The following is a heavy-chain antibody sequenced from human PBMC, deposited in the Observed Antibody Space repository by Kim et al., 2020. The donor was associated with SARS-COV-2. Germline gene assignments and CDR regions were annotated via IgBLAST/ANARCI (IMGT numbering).Heavy chain of an antibody. Sequence: GGSLRLSCAASGFTFGSYGMTWVRQAPGKGLEWVSGINDRGTNTYYVDSVRGRYIISRDNSRNALYLQMNSVRAVDTAVYYCAKNVGVVSLVDSWGQRTLLTVSS. CDR2: INDRGTNT. J-gene: IGHJ4*02. D-gene: IGHD3-3*01. CDR1: GFTFGSYG. CDR3: AKNVGVVSLVDS. V-gene: IGHV3-23*01.